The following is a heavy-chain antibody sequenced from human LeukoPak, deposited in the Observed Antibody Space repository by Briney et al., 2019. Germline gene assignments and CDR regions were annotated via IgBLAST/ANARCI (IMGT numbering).Heavy chain of an antibody. D-gene: IGHD2-21*02. CDR1: CYTTTNDR. Sequence: ASVKVSCRSSCYTTTNDRICRVLQAPGQWLEWMGWISAYNGNTNYAQKLQGRVTMTTDTSTSTAYMELRSLRSDDTAVYYCASAMVTELLSWGQRTLVTVSS. J-gene: IGHJ4*02. CDR2: ISAYNGNT. V-gene: IGHV1-18*01. CDR3: ASAMVTELLS.